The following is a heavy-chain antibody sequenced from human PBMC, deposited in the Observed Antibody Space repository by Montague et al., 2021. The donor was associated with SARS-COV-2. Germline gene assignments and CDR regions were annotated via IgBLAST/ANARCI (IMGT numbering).Heavy chain of an antibody. Sequence: RLSWSASGFTLSSYWMHWVRQVPGEGLLWVSRLSNDGSSTAYADSVKGRFTISRDNAKNTLYLQMNSLRAEDTAVYYCARDPPDSIWDTFDIWGLGTMVTVSS. CDR2: LSNDGSST. J-gene: IGHJ3*02. CDR3: ARDPPDSIWDTFDI. CDR1: GFTLSSYW. D-gene: IGHD6-13*01. V-gene: IGHV3-74*03.